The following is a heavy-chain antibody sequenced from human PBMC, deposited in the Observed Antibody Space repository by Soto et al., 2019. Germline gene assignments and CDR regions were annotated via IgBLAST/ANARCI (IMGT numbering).Heavy chain of an antibody. Sequence: PGGSLRLSCASSGFTLSSYAMHWVRQSPGKGLEWVAVISYDGSNKYYADSVKGRFTISGDNSKNTLYLQMNRLRAENTAVYYCVACTTGPLASKWYFDLWGRGTLVTVSS. D-gene: IGHD2-8*01. J-gene: IGHJ2*01. CDR1: GFTLSSYA. CDR3: VACTTGPLASKWYFDL. CDR2: ISYDGSNK. V-gene: IGHV3-30-3*01.